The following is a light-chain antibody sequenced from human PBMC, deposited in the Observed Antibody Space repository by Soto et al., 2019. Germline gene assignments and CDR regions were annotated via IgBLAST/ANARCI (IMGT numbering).Light chain of an antibody. CDR1: QTIKSY. Sequence: DIQMTQSPSSLSASVGDRVTISCRASQTIKSYLNWYQHKPGKAPQLLISGASSLQGGVPSRFSGTASGPEFTHTISILQPEDLATYYCQQCYTTPYTFGQGTKVDLK. V-gene: IGKV1-39*01. CDR2: GAS. J-gene: IGKJ2*01. CDR3: QQCYTTPYT.